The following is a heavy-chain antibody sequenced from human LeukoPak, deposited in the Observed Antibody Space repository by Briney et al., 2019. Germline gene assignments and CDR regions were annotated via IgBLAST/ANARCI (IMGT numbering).Heavy chain of an antibody. Sequence: GGSLRLSCAASGFTFSSYAMSWVRQAPGKGLEWVAAISGSGGRTYYADSVKGRFTISRDNSKNTLYLQMNRLRAEDTAVYYCAKDRSYSHPNWFDPWGQGTLVTVSS. CDR1: GFTFSSYA. D-gene: IGHD6-13*01. CDR2: ISGSGGRT. V-gene: IGHV3-23*01. CDR3: AKDRSYSHPNWFDP. J-gene: IGHJ5*02.